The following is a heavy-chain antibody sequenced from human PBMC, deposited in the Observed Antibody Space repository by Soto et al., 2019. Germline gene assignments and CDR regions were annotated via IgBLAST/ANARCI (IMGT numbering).Heavy chain of an antibody. CDR3: ARESMVRGGGHYYGMDV. V-gene: IGHV3-33*01. Sequence: ESGGGVVQPGRSLRLSCAASGFTFSSYGMHWVRQAPGKGLEWVAVIWYDGSNKYYADSVKGRFTISRDNSKNTLYLQMNSLRAEDTAVYYCARESMVRGGGHYYGMDVWGQGTTVTVSS. J-gene: IGHJ6*02. D-gene: IGHD2-21*01. CDR1: GFTFSSYG. CDR2: IWYDGSNK.